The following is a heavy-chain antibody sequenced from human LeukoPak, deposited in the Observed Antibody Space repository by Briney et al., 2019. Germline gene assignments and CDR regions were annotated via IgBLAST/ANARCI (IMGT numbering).Heavy chain of an antibody. Sequence: ASVKVSCKASGYTFTNYYMHWVRQAPGQGLEWMGIINPSGGSTSYAQKFQGRVTMTRDTSTSTVYMELSSLRSEDTAVYYCARQQLVGWFDPWGQGTLVTVSS. D-gene: IGHD6-13*01. J-gene: IGHJ5*02. CDR2: INPSGGST. V-gene: IGHV1-46*01. CDR1: GYTFTNYY. CDR3: ARQQLVGWFDP.